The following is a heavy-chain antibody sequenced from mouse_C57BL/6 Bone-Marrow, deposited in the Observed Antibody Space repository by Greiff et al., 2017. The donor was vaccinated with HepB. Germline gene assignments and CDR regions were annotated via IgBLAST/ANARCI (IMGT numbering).Heavy chain of an antibody. D-gene: IGHD2-3*01. Sequence: EVKLMESGGGLVKPGGSLKLSCAASGFTFSSYTMSWVRQTPEKRLEWVATISGGGGNTYYPDSVKGRFTISRDNAKNTLYLQMSSLRSEDTALYYCARPMMVDAMGYWGQGTSVTVSS. CDR1: GFTFSSYT. CDR2: ISGGGGNT. V-gene: IGHV5-9*01. CDR3: ARPMMVDAMGY. J-gene: IGHJ4*01.